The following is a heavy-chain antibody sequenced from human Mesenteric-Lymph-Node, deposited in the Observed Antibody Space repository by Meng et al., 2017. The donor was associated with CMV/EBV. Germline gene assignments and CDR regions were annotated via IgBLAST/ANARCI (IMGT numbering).Heavy chain of an antibody. CDR3: ARGGSGSYYLDY. Sequence: ASVKVSCKASGYTFTSYDINWVRQATGQGLEWMGWMNPNSGNTGYAQKFQGRVTMTRNTSINTAYMELSSLRSEDTAVYYCARGGSGSYYLDYWGQGTLVTVSS. D-gene: IGHD1-26*01. CDR2: MNPNSGNT. CDR1: GYTFTSYD. J-gene: IGHJ4*02. V-gene: IGHV1-8*01.